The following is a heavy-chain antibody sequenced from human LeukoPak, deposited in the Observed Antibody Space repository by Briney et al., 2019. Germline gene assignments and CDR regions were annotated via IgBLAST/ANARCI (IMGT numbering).Heavy chain of an antibody. CDR3: ARATEQLGRRTTWFDP. J-gene: IGHJ5*02. D-gene: IGHD6-6*01. CDR1: GYTFTGYY. Sequence: ASVKVSCKASGYTFTGYYMHWVRQAPGQGLEWMGRINPNSGGTNYAQKFQGRVTMTRDTSISTAYMELSRLRSDDTAVYYCARATEQLGRRTTWFDPWGQGTLVTVSS. CDR2: INPNSGGT. V-gene: IGHV1-2*06.